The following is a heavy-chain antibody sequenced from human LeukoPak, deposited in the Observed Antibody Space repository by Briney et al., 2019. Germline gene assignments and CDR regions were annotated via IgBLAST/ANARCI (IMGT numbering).Heavy chain of an antibody. D-gene: IGHD3-3*01. J-gene: IGHJ4*02. CDR3: ARTLLRFLEWTNDY. CDR2: INHSGST. Sequence: SETLSLTCAVYGGSFSGYYWSWIRQPPGKGLEWIGEINHSGSTNYNPSLKSRVTISVDTSKNQFSLKLSSVTAADTAVYYCARTLLRFLEWTNDYWGQGTLVTVSS. CDR1: GGSFSGYY. V-gene: IGHV4-34*01.